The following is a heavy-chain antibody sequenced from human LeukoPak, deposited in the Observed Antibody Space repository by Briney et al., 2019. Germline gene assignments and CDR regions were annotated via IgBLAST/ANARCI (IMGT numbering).Heavy chain of an antibody. CDR1: GGSISSYS. J-gene: IGHJ5*02. Sequence: SETLSLTCTVSGGSISSYSWSWIRQPPGKGLEWMGYIYYSGSTYYNPSLKSRVTISLDTSKNQLSLKLSSVTAADTAVYYCARSYGDINWFHPWGQGTLVTVSS. V-gene: IGHV4-59*06. CDR2: IYYSGST. CDR3: ARSYGDINWFHP. D-gene: IGHD4-17*01.